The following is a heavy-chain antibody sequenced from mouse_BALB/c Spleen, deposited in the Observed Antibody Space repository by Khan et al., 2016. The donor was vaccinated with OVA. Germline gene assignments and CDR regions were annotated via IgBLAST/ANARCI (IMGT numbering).Heavy chain of an antibody. J-gene: IGHJ1*01. V-gene: IGHV3-1*02. CDR2: IHYSGST. D-gene: IGHD1-1*01. Sequence: EVQLQESGPDLVKPSQSLSLTCTVSGYSITSGYSWYWLRQSPGNILEWMGYIHYSGSTYYNPSLKSRISITRDTSKNQFFLQLNSVTTEDTATYYCARSGSTVVAYWYIDVWGAGTTVTVSS. CDR3: ARSGSTVVAYWYIDV. CDR1: GYSITSGYS.